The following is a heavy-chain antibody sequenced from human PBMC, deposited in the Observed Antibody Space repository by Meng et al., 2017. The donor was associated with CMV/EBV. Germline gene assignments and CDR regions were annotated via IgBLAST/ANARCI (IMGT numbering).Heavy chain of an antibody. V-gene: IGHV3-66*01. Sequence: EVQLVGAGGGLGPPGGSLGLPCADSGFTVSSTYMSWVRQAPGKGLGWVSVIYSGGSTYYADSAKGRFTISRDNSKNTLYLQMNSLRAEDTAVYYCASYSSGWYIQHWGQGTLVTVSS. J-gene: IGHJ1*01. CDR2: IYSGGST. CDR3: ASYSSGWYIQH. D-gene: IGHD6-19*01. CDR1: GFTVSSTY.